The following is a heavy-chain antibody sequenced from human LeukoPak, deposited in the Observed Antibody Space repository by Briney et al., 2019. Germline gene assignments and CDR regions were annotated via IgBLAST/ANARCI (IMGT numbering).Heavy chain of an antibody. V-gene: IGHV4-31*03. J-gene: IGHJ4*02. CDR1: GGSISSGGYY. D-gene: IGHD5-12*01. Sequence: SETLSLTCTVSGGSISSGGYYWSWTRQHPGKGLEWIGYIYYSGSTYYNPSLKSRVTISVDTSKNQFSLKLSSVTAADTAVYYCARDEGSGYDLFDYWGQGTLVTVSS. CDR3: ARDEGSGYDLFDY. CDR2: IYYSGST.